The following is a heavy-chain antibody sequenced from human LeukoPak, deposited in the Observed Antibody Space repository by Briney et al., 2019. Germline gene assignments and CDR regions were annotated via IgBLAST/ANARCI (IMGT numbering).Heavy chain of an antibody. J-gene: IGHJ4*02. Sequence: GESLKISCKASGYSFTKYWIGWVRQMPGKGLEWMGIIYPGDSDTRYSPSFQGQVTISAAKSISTAYLQWSSLEASDTAIYYCARVLQMATFSGAQAHWGQGTLVTVSS. D-gene: IGHD5-24*01. CDR2: IYPGDSDT. V-gene: IGHV5-51*01. CDR3: ARVLQMATFSGAQAH. CDR1: GYSFTKYW.